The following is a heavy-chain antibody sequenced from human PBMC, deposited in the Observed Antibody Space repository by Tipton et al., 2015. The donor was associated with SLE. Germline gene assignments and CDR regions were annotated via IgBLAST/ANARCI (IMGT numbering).Heavy chain of an antibody. D-gene: IGHD1-1*01. V-gene: IGHV3-30*02. J-gene: IGHJ4*02. Sequence: GSLRLSCVASGFTFSNYGIHWVRQAPGKRLEWVSFIRFDGKNPDYADSVKGRFTMSRDNSKNELYLQLNRLTKEDTGVYYCAKLIDNDWIRGDFFDSWGQGTLVIVSS. CDR2: IRFDGKNP. CDR3: AKLIDNDWIRGDFFDS. CDR1: GFTFSNYG.